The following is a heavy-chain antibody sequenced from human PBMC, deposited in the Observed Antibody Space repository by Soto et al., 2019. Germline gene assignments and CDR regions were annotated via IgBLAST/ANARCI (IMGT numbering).Heavy chain of an antibody. V-gene: IGHV4-59*01. CDR3: ARDAGGGDINWYFDL. J-gene: IGHJ2*01. D-gene: IGHD2-15*01. CDR1: GGSISSYY. CDR2: IYYSGST. Sequence: SETLSLTCTVSGGSISSYYWSWIRQPPGKGLEWIGYIYYSGSTNYNPSLKSRVTISVDTSKNQFSLKLSSVTAADTAVYYCARDAGGGDINWYFDLWGRGTLVTVSS.